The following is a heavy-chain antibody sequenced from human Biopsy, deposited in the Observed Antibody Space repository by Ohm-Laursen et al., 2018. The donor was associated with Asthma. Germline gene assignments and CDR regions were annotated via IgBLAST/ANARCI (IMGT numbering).Heavy chain of an antibody. CDR1: GFTFSNYG. J-gene: IGHJ4*02. CDR2: ISFDGSNK. CDR3: AKDRVAGRSYYFDY. Sequence: SLRLSCTASGFTFSNYGMHWVRQAPGKGLDWVAVISFDGSNKNYTYSVKGRFTISRDNSRNTLHLQMNSLRAEDTAVYYCAKDRVAGRSYYFDYWGQGSLVSVSS. V-gene: IGHV3-30*18. D-gene: IGHD6-13*01.